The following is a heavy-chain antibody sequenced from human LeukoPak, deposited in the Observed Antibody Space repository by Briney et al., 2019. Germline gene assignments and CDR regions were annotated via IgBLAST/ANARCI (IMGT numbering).Heavy chain of an antibody. Sequence: GGSLRLSCAASGFTFSRSAVHWVRQAPGKGLEWVAVISHDGSNTDYTDSVKGRFTISRENSKNTLYLKMNSLRAEDTAVYYCAKEMKPWMHFDYWGQGTLVTVSS. CDR3: AKEMKPWMHFDY. CDR1: GFTFSRSA. V-gene: IGHV3-30*18. CDR2: ISHDGSNT. J-gene: IGHJ4*02. D-gene: IGHD5-12*01.